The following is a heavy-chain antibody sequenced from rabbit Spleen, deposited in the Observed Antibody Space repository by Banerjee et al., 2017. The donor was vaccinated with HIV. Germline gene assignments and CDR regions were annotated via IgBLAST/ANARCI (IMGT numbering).Heavy chain of an antibody. CDR1: GFTISSAYY. CDR2: IDGDSSGKT. CDR3: ARGPGTIRLDL. J-gene: IGHJ3*01. V-gene: IGHV1S40*01. D-gene: IGHD7-1*01. Sequence: QSLEESGGDLVKPGASLTLTCTASGFTISSAYYMCWVRQAPGKGLEWIACIDGDSSGKTYYASWAKGRFTISKTSSTVDLKMTSLTAADTATYFCARGPGTIRLDLWGQGTLVTVS.